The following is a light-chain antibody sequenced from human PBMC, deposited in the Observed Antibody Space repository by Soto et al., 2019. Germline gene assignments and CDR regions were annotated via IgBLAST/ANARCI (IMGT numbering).Light chain of an antibody. V-gene: IGKV1-39*01. CDR1: QSISTY. J-gene: IGKJ1*01. Sequence: DIQMTPSPSSLSASVGDRVTISCRESQSISTYLNWYQQNPGTAPKLLIYRASSVKSGVPPSFSGSGSGRDFTLTISSLSPEDIATYFCQHSYSSSPWTFGQGTKMEVK. CDR3: QHSYSSSPWT. CDR2: RAS.